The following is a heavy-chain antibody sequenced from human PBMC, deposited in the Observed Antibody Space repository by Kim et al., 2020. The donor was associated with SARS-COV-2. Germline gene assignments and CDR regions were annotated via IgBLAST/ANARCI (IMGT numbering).Heavy chain of an antibody. J-gene: IGHJ4*02. CDR1: GFTVSSNY. CDR2: IYSGGST. D-gene: IGHD2-21*02. V-gene: IGHV3-53*01. Sequence: GGSLRLSCAASGFTVSSNYMSWVRQAPGKGLEWVSVIYSGGSTYYADSVKGRFTISRDNSKNTLYLQMNSLRAEDTAVYYCARENRCGGDCYSGFDYWGQGTLVTVSS. CDR3: ARENRCGGDCYSGFDY.